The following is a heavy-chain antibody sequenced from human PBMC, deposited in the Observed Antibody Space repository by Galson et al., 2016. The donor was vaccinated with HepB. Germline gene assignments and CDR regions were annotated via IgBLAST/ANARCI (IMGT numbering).Heavy chain of an antibody. CDR1: GFTFTGHY. Sequence: VSCKASGFTFTGHYMHWVRQAAGQGLEWMGWINGDSGVTHYAEKFQGRVTLTRDTSISTVYMELNNLRSDDTATYYCTRDHKWGPDYWGQGTLVAVSS. D-gene: IGHD7-27*01. J-gene: IGHJ4*02. CDR2: INGDSGVT. CDR3: TRDHKWGPDY. V-gene: IGHV1-2*02.